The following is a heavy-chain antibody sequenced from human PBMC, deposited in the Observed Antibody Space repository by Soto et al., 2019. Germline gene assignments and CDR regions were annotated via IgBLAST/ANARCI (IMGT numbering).Heavy chain of an antibody. Sequence: QVQLVQSGAEVKKPGSSVKVSCKASGGTFSSYTISWVRQAPGQGLEWMGRIIPILGIANYAKKFQGRDTISAAKSTSTAYMELRRLRSEDTAVYYCSRDNVPGAMMVDPYFCHGYMDVWGEGTTITFSS. J-gene: IGHJ6*03. CDR2: IIPILGIA. V-gene: IGHV1-69*08. CDR1: GGTFSSYT. D-gene: IGHD2-2*01. CDR3: SRDNVPGAMMVDPYFCHGYMDV.